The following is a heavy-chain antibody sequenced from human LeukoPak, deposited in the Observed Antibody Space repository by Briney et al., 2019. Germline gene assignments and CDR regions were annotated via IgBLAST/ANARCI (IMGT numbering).Heavy chain of an antibody. CDR3: ARERRGIAVAGTKYYYYYMDV. CDR2: INHSGST. D-gene: IGHD6-19*01. CDR1: GGSFSGYY. J-gene: IGHJ6*03. Sequence: SETLSLTCAVYGGSFSGYYWSWIRQPPGKGLEWIGEINHSGSTNYNASLKSRVTISVDTSKNQFSLNLSSVTAADTAVYYCARERRGIAVAGTKYYYYYMDVWGKGTTVTVSS. V-gene: IGHV4-34*01.